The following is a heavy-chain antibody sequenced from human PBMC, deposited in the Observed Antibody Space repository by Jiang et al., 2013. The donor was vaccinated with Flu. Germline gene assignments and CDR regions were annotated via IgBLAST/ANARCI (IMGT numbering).Heavy chain of an antibody. CDR2: IIPIFGTA. V-gene: IGHV1-69*06. D-gene: IGHD3-10*01. CDR3: ARDGDTYYYGSGSYTFDI. Sequence: GAEVKKPGSSVKVSCKASGGTFSSYAISWVRQAPGQGLEWMGGIIPIFGTANYAQKFQGRVTITADKSTSTAYMELSSLRSEDTAVYYCARDGDTYYYGSGSYTFDIWGQGTMVTVSS. J-gene: IGHJ3*02. CDR1: GGTFSSYA.